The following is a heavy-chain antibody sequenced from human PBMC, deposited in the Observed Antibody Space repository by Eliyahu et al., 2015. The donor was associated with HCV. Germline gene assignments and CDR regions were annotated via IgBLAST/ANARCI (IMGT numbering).Heavy chain of an antibody. CDR1: GGSISSSSYY. D-gene: IGHD3-22*01. CDR3: ARPYYYDSSGYGY. CDR2: IYYSGST. J-gene: IGHJ4*02. V-gene: IGHV4-39*01. Sequence: QLQLQESGPGLVKPSETLSLTCTVSGGSISSSSYYWGWIRQPPGKGLEWIGSIYYSGSTYYNPSLKSRVTISVDTSKNQFSLKLSSVTAADTAVYYCARPYYYDSSGYGYWGQGTLVTVSS.